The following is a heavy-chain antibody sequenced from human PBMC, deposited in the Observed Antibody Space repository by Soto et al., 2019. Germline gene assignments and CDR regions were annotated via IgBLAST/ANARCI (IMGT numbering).Heavy chain of an antibody. V-gene: IGHV3-30-3*01. CDR1: GFGFSNYA. Sequence: QVQLVESGGGVVQPGRSLRLSCAASGFGFSNYAMHWVRQAPGKGLEWVTVISYTGSNEYYADSVRGRFTISRDNSKNTLDLQMDSLRAEDTAVYYCARDNYGGDYWGQGTLVTVSS. J-gene: IGHJ4*02. CDR3: ARDNYGGDY. D-gene: IGHD4-17*01. CDR2: ISYTGSNE.